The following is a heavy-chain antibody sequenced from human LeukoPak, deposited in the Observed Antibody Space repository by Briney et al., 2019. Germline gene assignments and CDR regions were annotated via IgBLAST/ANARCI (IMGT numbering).Heavy chain of an antibody. CDR1: GFTFSSYS. CDR2: ISSISSYI. D-gene: IGHD3-22*01. J-gene: IGHJ4*02. CDR3: ARDPDYYDSSGYLDY. V-gene: IGHV3-21*01. Sequence: PGGSLRLSCAASGFTFSSYSMNWVRQAPGKWMEWVSSISSISSYIYYADSVKGRFTISRDNAKNSLYLQMNSLRAEDTAVYYCARDPDYYDSSGYLDYWGQGTLVTVSS.